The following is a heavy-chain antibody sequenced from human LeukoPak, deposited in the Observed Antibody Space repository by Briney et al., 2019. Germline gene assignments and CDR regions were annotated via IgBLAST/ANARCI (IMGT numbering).Heavy chain of an antibody. CDR2: INSDGSST. V-gene: IGHV3-74*01. Sequence: PGGSPRLSCAASGFTFSSYWMHWVRQAPGKGLVWVSRINSDGSSTSYADSVKGRFTISRDNSKNTLYLQMNSLRAEDTAVYYCAQLSGSYYRSLDYWGQGTLVTVSS. CDR3: AQLSGSYYRSLDY. D-gene: IGHD3-10*01. CDR1: GFTFSSYW. J-gene: IGHJ4*02.